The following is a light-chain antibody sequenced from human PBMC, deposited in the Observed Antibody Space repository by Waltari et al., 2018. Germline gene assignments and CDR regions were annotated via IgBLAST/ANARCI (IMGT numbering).Light chain of an antibody. Sequence: DIQMTQSPPSLSASVGDRVTISCQASQDISHFLNWFQQKPGRAPRLLIYDASNLETGVPSRFSGSGSGTDFTFTISSLQPEDIATYYCQQYHTLPPYTFGQGTKLEI. CDR1: QDISHF. J-gene: IGKJ2*01. CDR3: QQYHTLPPYT. CDR2: DAS. V-gene: IGKV1-33*01.